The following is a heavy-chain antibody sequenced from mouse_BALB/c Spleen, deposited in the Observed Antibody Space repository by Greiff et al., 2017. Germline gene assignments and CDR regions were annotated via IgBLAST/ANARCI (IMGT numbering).Heavy chain of an antibody. J-gene: IGHJ3*01. D-gene: IGHD2-1*01. CDR3: ARRDGNYGWFAY. V-gene: IGHV5-17*02. Sequence: EVQRVESGGGLVQPGGSRKLSYAASGFTFSSFGMHWVRQAPEKGLEWVAYISSGSSTIYYADTVKGRFTISRDNPKNTLFLQMTSLRSEDTAMYYCARRDGNYGWFAYWGQGTLVTVSA. CDR1: GFTFSSFG. CDR2: ISSGSSTI.